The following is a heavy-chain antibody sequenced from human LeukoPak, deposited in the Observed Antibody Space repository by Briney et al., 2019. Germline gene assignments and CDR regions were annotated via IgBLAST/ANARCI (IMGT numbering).Heavy chain of an antibody. CDR3: AREVTIFGVVPEYDY. D-gene: IGHD3-3*01. Sequence: ASVKVSCKASGYTFTSYYMHWVRQAPGQGLEWMGIINPSGGSTSYAQKFQGRVTMTRDTSISTAYMELSRLRSDDTAVYYCAREVTIFGVVPEYDYWGQGTLVTVSS. CDR2: INPSGGST. CDR1: GYTFTSYY. V-gene: IGHV1-46*01. J-gene: IGHJ4*02.